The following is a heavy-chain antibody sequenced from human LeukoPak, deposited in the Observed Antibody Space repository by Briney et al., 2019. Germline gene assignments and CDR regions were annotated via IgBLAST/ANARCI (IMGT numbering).Heavy chain of an antibody. Sequence: GGSLRLSCAASGFTLSSYAMSWVRQAPGKGLEWVSSISDSGNTYHADSVKGRFTISRDSSKNTLFLQMNRLRPEDAAVYYCAKAPVTTCRGAYCYPFDYWGQGTLVTVSS. D-gene: IGHD2-21*01. CDR2: ISDSGNT. V-gene: IGHV3-23*01. CDR3: AKAPVTTCRGAYCYPFDY. CDR1: GFTLSSYA. J-gene: IGHJ4*02.